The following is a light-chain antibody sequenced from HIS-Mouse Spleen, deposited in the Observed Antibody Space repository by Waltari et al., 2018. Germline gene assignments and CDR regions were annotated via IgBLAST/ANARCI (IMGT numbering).Light chain of an antibody. CDR2: DVS. Sequence: QSALTQPRSVSGSPGQSVPISCPGTSRYVGGYNYVSWYQQPPGKAPKLMIYDVSKRPSGVPDRFSGSKSGNTASLTISGLQAEDEADYYCCSYAGSYTFVFGTGTKVTVL. V-gene: IGLV2-11*01. CDR1: SRYVGGYNY. J-gene: IGLJ1*01. CDR3: CSYAGSYTFV.